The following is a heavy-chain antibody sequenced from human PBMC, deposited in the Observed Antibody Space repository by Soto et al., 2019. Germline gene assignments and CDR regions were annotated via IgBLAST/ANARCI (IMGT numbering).Heavy chain of an antibody. CDR2: IYHSGST. CDR1: GYPISSGYY. V-gene: IGHV4-38-2*01. J-gene: IGHJ4*02. D-gene: IGHD5-12*01. CDR3: ARYVDIVMGSYYYCDY. Sequence: LSETLSLTCAVSGYPISSGYYWGWIRQPPGKGLEWIGSIYHSGSTYYNPSLKSRVTMSVDTSKNQFSLKLSSVTAADTAVYYCARYVDIVMGSYYYCDYWGQGTLVTVS.